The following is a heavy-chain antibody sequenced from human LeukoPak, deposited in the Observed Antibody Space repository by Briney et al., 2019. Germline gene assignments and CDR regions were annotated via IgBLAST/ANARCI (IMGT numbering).Heavy chain of an antibody. D-gene: IGHD6-19*01. V-gene: IGHV1-18*01. CDR1: GYTFTNYG. CDR2: ISAYNGNT. J-gene: IGHJ4*02. Sequence: GASVTVSCKASGYTFTNYGFSWLRQAPAQALEWMGWISAYNGNTNYTQKLQGRVTMTTDTSTNSAYMELRSLRSDDTAVYYCARDYQVLAVAGDYWGQGTLVTVSS. CDR3: ARDYQVLAVAGDY.